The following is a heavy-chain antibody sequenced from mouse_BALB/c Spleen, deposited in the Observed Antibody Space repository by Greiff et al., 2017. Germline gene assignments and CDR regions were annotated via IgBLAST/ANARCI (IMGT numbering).Heavy chain of an antibody. D-gene: IGHD2-1*01. CDR1: GFTFSSFG. Sequence: EVKVVESGGGLVQPGGSRKLSCAASGFTFSSFGMHWVRQAPEKGLEWVAYISSGSSTIYYADTVKGRFTISRDNPKNTLFLQMTSLRSEDTAMYYCARVGNYVGYYAMDYWGQGTSVTVSS. J-gene: IGHJ4*01. CDR2: ISSGSSTI. CDR3: ARVGNYVGYYAMDY. V-gene: IGHV5-17*02.